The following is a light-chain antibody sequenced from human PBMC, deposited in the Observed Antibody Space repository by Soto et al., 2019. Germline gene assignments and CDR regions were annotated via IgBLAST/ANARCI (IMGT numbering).Light chain of an antibody. V-gene: IGKV1-5*03. J-gene: IGKJ1*01. CDR1: QSISSW. CDR2: KAP. Sequence: DIQMTQSPSTLSGSVGERVTITCRASQSISSWLAGYQQNPGKAPKLLIYKAPSLESGVPSRISCGGSGTEVNLSISILHPDDFATYYCQQYNRYPLSFGQGTNVEIK. CDR3: QQYNRYPLS.